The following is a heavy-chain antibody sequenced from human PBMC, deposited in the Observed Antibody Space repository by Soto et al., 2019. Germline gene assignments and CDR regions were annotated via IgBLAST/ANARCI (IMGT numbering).Heavy chain of an antibody. J-gene: IGHJ6*02. Sequence: QVQLVESGGGVVQPGRSLRLSCAASGFIFSNYAIHWVRQAPGKGLEWVAVISYDGSNKYYADSVKGRFTISRDNSKNALYLRMNSLSAEDTAVYYCARAEVGDTAQNYGMDVWGQGTTVTVSS. D-gene: IGHD1-26*01. CDR3: ARAEVGDTAQNYGMDV. CDR1: GFIFSNYA. CDR2: ISYDGSNK. V-gene: IGHV3-30-3*01.